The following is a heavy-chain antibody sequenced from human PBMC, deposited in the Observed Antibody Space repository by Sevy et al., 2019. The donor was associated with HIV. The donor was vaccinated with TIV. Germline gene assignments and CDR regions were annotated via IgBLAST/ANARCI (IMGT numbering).Heavy chain of an antibody. CDR2: IKQDGSDK. J-gene: IGHJ4*02. CDR3: ARDLFSGSYYENY. CDR1: GFTLSNYW. Sequence: GGSLRLSCAASGFTLSNYWMSWVRQAPGKGLESVANIKQDGSDKYYVDSVKGRFTISRDNAKNSLYLQMNSLRAEDTAVYYCARDLFSGSYYENYWGQGTLVTVSS. D-gene: IGHD1-26*01. V-gene: IGHV3-7*01.